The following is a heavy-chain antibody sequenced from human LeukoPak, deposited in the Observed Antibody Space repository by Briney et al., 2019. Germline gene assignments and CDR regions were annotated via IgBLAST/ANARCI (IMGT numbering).Heavy chain of an antibody. CDR1: GYSFTNYW. Sequence: GESLKISCKGSGYSFTNYWIGWVRQMPGKGLEWMGIIYPGDSDTRYSPSSQGQVTISADKSISTAYLQWSSLKASDTAMYYCARSHSSSWFDYWGQGTLVTVSS. D-gene: IGHD6-13*01. V-gene: IGHV5-51*01. CDR3: ARSHSSSWFDY. J-gene: IGHJ5*01. CDR2: IYPGDSDT.